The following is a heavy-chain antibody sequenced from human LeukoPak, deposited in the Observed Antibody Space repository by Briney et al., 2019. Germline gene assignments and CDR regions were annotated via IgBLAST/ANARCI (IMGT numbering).Heavy chain of an antibody. CDR3: ARLEQQLVRS. CDR2: IYTSGST. J-gene: IGHJ5*02. D-gene: IGHD6-13*01. CDR1: GGSISSGSYY. V-gene: IGHV4-61*02. Sequence: SQTLSLTCTVSGGSISSGSYYWSWIRQPAGKGLEWIGRIYTSGSTNYNPSLKSRVTISVDTSKNQFSLKLSSVTAADTAVYYCARLEQQLVRSWGQGTLVTVSS.